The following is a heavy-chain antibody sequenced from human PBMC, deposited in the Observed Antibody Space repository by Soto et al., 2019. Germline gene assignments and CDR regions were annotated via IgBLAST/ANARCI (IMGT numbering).Heavy chain of an antibody. CDR2: INHSGST. Sequence: QVQLQQWGAGLLKPSETLSLTCAVYGGSFSGYYWSWIRQPPGKGLEWIGEINHSGSTNYNPSIKSRVTISVDTSKNQASLKLSSVTAADTAVYYCARATISDVGHDYWGQGTLVTVSS. CDR1: GGSFSGYY. V-gene: IGHV4-34*01. D-gene: IGHD1-26*01. CDR3: ARATISDVGHDY. J-gene: IGHJ4*02.